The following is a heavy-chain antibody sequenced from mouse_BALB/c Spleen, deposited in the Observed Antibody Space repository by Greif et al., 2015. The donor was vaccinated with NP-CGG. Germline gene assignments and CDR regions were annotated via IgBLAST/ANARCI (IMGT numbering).Heavy chain of an antibody. Sequence: QVQLQQSGAELVRPGTSVKVSCKASGYAFTNYLIEWVKQRPGQGLEWIGVINPGSGGTNYNEKFKGKATLTADKSSSTAYMQLSSLTSDDSAVYFCASRSGSSYWYFDVWGAGTTVTVSS. J-gene: IGHJ1*01. CDR1: GYAFTNYL. CDR3: ASRSGSSYWYFDV. V-gene: IGHV1-54*03. CDR2: INPGSGGT. D-gene: IGHD1-1*01.